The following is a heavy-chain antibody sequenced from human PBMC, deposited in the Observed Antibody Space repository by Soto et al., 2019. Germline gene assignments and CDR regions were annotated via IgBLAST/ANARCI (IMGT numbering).Heavy chain of an antibody. V-gene: IGHV4-31*03. CDR1: GGSISRSGYF. Sequence: QVQLQESGPGLVKPSQTLSLTCTVSGGSISRSGYFWSWIRQHPGKGLEWIGYIYDSGSTYYNPSLKSRVSLSVDTSKNQFSLNLTSVTAAATAMYYCARSSRAYFDYWGQVTLVTVSS. CDR3: ARSSRAYFDY. CDR2: IYDSGST. J-gene: IGHJ4*02.